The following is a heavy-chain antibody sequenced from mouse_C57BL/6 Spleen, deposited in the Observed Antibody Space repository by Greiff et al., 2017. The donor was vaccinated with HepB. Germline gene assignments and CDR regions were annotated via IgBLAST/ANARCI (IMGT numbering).Heavy chain of an antibody. V-gene: IGHV5-16*01. J-gene: IGHJ2*01. CDR3: ARVEMGFYFDY. CDR1: GFTFSDYY. D-gene: IGHD2-3*01. CDR2: INYDGSST. Sequence: EVQVVESEGGLVQPGRSMKLSCTASGFTFSDYYMAWVRQVPEKGLEWVANINYDGSSTYYLDSLKSRFIISRDNAKNILYLQMSSLKSEDTATYYCARVEMGFYFDYWGQGTTLTVSS.